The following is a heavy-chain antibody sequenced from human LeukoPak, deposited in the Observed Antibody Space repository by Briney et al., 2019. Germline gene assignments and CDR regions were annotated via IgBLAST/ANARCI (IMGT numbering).Heavy chain of an antibody. CDR3: ARFSPRAMGNYLDF. V-gene: IGHV1-69*04. Sequence: GSSVKVSCKASGGTFSSYAISWVRQAPGQGLEWMGRIIPILGIANYAQKFQGRVTITADKSTSTAYMELSSLRSEDTAVYYCARFSPRAMGNYLDFWGQGTLVTVSS. CDR2: IIPILGIA. J-gene: IGHJ4*02. D-gene: IGHD7-27*01. CDR1: GGTFSSYA.